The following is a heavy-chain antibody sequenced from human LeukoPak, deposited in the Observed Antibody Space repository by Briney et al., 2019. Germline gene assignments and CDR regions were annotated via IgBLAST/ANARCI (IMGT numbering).Heavy chain of an antibody. CDR1: GFTFSSYG. D-gene: IGHD1-26*01. V-gene: IGHV3-30*18. CDR2: ISYDGSNK. CDR3: AKVRYSGSYYAAFDI. J-gene: IGHJ3*02. Sequence: GGSLRLSCAASGFTFSSYGMHWVRQAPGKGLEWVAVISYDGSNKYYADSVKGRFTISRDNSKNTLYLQMNSLRAEDTAVYYCAKVRYSGSYYAAFDIWGQGTMVTVSS.